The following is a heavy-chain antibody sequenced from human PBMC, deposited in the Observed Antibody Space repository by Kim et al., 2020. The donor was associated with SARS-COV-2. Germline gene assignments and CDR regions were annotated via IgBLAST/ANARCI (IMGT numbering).Heavy chain of an antibody. D-gene: IGHD6-19*01. J-gene: IGHJ6*04. CDR3: ARDLYPIAVAGTNYYYYYGMDV. CDR2: ISSSGSTI. V-gene: IGHV3-11*04. CDR1: GFTFSDYY. Sequence: GGSLRLSCAASGFTFSDYYMSWIRQAPGKGLEWVSYISSSGSTIYYADSVKGRFTISRDNAKNSLYLQMNSLRAEDTAVYYCARDLYPIAVAGTNYYYYYGMDVGSEGTTVTVPS.